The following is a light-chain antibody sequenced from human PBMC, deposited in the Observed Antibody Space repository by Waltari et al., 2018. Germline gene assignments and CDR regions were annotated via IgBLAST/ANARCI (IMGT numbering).Light chain of an antibody. V-gene: IGLV2-14*03. Sequence: QSALTQPASVSGSPGQSITISCTGTRSDVGGYNYVSWYQQHPGKAPKLIIYDVSDRASGVSNRVPGSKSGNTASRTVSGLQAEDEADYFCSSYTGSNTWVFGGGTKLTVL. CDR2: DVS. CDR3: SSYTGSNTWV. CDR1: RSDVGGYNY. J-gene: IGLJ3*02.